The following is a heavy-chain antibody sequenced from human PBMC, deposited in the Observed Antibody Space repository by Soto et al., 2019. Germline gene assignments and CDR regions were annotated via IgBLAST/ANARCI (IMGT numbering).Heavy chain of an antibody. CDR1: GYNFISSN. D-gene: IGHD6-19*01. V-gene: IGHV1-8*01. CDR3: ARAVGIAVTGLDL. Sequence: QEQLVQSGAEVKRPGALVKISCRASGYNFISSNINWVRQAAGQRPEWLGWMNPANGNAAFARHFQGRVTMTRDTSTDTAYMELGGLSSGDTAIYYCARAVGIAVTGLDLWGPGTLVTVS. CDR2: MNPANGNA. J-gene: IGHJ5*02.